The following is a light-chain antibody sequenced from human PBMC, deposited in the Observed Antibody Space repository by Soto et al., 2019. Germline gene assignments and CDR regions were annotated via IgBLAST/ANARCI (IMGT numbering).Light chain of an antibody. Sequence: QSVLTQPASVSGSPGQSITISCTGTSSDVGSYNLVSWYQQHPGKAPKVMIYEGSKRPSGVSNRFSGSKSGNTASLTISGLQAEDEAEYYCCLYAGSSTYVFGTGTKVTVL. J-gene: IGLJ1*01. CDR3: CLYAGSSTYV. V-gene: IGLV2-23*01. CDR1: SSDVGSYNL. CDR2: EGS.